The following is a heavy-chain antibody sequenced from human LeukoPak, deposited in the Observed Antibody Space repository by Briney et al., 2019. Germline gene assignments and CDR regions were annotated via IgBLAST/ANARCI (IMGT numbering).Heavy chain of an antibody. Sequence: GGSLRLSCAASGFTFNEFWMHWVRQVPGKGLMWVSRIHKDGLHTWYVDSMKGRFTISRDNAENTVCLQLNSLRVEDTAVYYCARESEAAGTYYLDHWGQGNLVTVSS. CDR1: GFTFNEFW. J-gene: IGHJ4*02. CDR3: ARESEAAGTYYLDH. CDR2: IHKDGLHT. V-gene: IGHV3-74*01. D-gene: IGHD6-25*01.